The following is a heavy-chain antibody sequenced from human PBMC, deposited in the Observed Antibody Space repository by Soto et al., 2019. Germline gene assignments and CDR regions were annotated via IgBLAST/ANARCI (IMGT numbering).Heavy chain of an antibody. CDR3: ARQIKLAWELTVTPYYYYGMDV. Sequence: SETLSLTCTVSGGSISSSSYYWGWIRQPPGKGLEWIGSIYYSGSTYYNPSLKSRVTISVDTSKNQFSLKLSSVTAADTAVYYCARQIKLAWELTVTPYYYYGMDVWGQGTTVTVSS. CDR1: GGSISSSSYY. CDR2: IYYSGST. D-gene: IGHD1-26*01. J-gene: IGHJ6*02. V-gene: IGHV4-39*01.